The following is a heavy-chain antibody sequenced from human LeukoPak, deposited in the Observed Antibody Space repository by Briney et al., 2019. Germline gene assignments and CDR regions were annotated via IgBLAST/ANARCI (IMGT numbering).Heavy chain of an antibody. V-gene: IGHV3-48*02. J-gene: IGHJ6*02. Sequence: PGGSLRLSCAASGFTFSSYSMNWVRQAPGKGLEWVSYISSSSSTIYYADSVKGRFTISRDNAKNSLYPQMNSLRDEDTAVYYCARVMVRGCMDVWGQGTTVTVSS. CDR2: ISSSSSTI. CDR1: GFTFSSYS. D-gene: IGHD3-10*01. CDR3: ARVMVRGCMDV.